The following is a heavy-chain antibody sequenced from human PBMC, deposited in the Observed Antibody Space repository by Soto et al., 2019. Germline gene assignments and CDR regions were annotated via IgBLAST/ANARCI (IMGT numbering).Heavy chain of an antibody. V-gene: IGHV4-34*01. Sequence: PSETLSLTCAVYCGSFSGYYWRCIRQPPGKGLEWIGEINHRGSTNYIPSLKSRVTISVDTSKNHFSLRLTSVTAADSALYYCATATVRWAFEIWGPGTMVTVSS. CDR2: INHRGST. CDR1: CGSFSGYY. D-gene: IGHD1-26*01. J-gene: IGHJ3*02. CDR3: ATATVRWAFEI.